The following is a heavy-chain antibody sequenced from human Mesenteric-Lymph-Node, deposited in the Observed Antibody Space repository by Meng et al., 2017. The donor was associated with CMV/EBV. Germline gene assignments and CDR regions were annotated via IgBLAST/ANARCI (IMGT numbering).Heavy chain of an antibody. CDR2: IYHSGST. CDR1: GGSITSNNW. V-gene: IGHV4-4*01. CDR3: ARYDFTKNFDY. J-gene: IGHJ4*02. Sequence: LTCAVSGGSITSNNWWSWVRQPPGKGLEWIGEIYHSGSTNYSPSLKSRVTISVDKSKNQFSLKLNFVTAADTAVYFCARYDFTKNFDYWGQGTLVTVSS. D-gene: IGHD1-1*01.